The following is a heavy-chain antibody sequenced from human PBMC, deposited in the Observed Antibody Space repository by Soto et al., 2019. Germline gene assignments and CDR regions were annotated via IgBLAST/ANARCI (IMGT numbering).Heavy chain of an antibody. J-gene: IGHJ4*02. CDR1: GGTFSSYS. CDR3: ARDGGRHSGGIDY. CDR2: IIPIFGTA. D-gene: IGHD1-26*01. Sequence: QVQLVQSGAEVKKPGSSVKVSCKASGGTFSSYSINWVRQAPGQGLEWMGEIIPIFGTANYAQKFQGRVTITADESMSTAYMELSSLRSEDTDVYYCARDGGRHSGGIDYWGQGTLVTVSS. V-gene: IGHV1-69*01.